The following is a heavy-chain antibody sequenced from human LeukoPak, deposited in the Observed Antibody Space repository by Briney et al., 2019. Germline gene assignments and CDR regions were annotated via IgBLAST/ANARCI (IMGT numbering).Heavy chain of an antibody. V-gene: IGHV1-46*01. CDR3: ARGMATITDQPNYFDY. Sequence: GASVKVSCKAFGYTFTSNYMHWVRQAPGQGPEWMGVISPSGGSTTYAQKFQGRVTMTRDMSTSTVYMELSSLRSEDTAVYYCARGMATITDQPNYFDYWGQGTLVTVSS. D-gene: IGHD5-24*01. J-gene: IGHJ4*02. CDR2: ISPSGGST. CDR1: GYTFTSNY.